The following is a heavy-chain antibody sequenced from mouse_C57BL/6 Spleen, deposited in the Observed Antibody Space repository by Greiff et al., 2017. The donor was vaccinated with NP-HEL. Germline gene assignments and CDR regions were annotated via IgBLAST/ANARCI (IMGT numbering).Heavy chain of an antibody. Sequence: QVQLKQSGAELVKPGASVKISCKASGYAFSSYWMNWVKQRPGKGLEWIGQIYPGDGDTNYNGKFKGKATLTADKSSSTAYMQLSSLTSEDSAVYFCARREVTYYFDYWGQGTTLTVSS. CDR2: IYPGDGDT. J-gene: IGHJ2*01. V-gene: IGHV1-80*01. CDR3: ARREVTYYFDY. CDR1: GYAFSSYW. D-gene: IGHD2-5*01.